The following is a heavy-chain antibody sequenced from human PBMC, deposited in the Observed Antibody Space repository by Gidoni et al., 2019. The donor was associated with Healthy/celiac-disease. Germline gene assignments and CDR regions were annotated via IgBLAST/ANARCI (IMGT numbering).Heavy chain of an antibody. J-gene: IGHJ6*02. CDR3: AKDFFGVDYGDYYYGMDV. Sequence: QVQLVESGGGVVQPGRSLRLSCAASGFTFSSYGMHWVRQAPGKGLEWVAVISYDGSNKYYADSVKGRFTISRDNSKNTLYLQMNSLRAEDTAVYYCAKDFFGVDYGDYYYGMDVWGQGTTVTVSS. D-gene: IGHD4-17*01. CDR2: ISYDGSNK. CDR1: GFTFSSYG. V-gene: IGHV3-30*18.